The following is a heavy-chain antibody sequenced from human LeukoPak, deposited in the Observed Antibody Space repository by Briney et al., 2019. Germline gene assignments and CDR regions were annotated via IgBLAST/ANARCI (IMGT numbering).Heavy chain of an antibody. CDR1: GGSISSYY. CDR3: ARATFYFYMDV. Sequence: SETLSLTCTVSGGSISSYYWSWIRQPPGKGLEWIGYIYYSGSTNYNPSLKSRVTISVDTSKNQFSLKLSSVTAADTATYYCARATFYFYMDVWGKGTTVIVSS. V-gene: IGHV4-59*01. CDR2: IYYSGST. J-gene: IGHJ6*03.